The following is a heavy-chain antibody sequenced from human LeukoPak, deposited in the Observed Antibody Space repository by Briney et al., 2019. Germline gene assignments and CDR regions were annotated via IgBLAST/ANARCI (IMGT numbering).Heavy chain of an antibody. V-gene: IGHV1-8*01. CDR1: GYIFTNYD. CDR2: MNPNSGNT. J-gene: IGHJ6*03. CDR3: ARSLRVRGVPDYMDV. Sequence: ASVKVSCKASGYIFTNYDINWVRQATGQGLEWMGWMNPNSGNTGYAQKFQDRVTMSRNISINTAYMELNSLRAEDTAVYYCARSLRVRGVPDYMDVWGKGTTVIISS. D-gene: IGHD3-10*02.